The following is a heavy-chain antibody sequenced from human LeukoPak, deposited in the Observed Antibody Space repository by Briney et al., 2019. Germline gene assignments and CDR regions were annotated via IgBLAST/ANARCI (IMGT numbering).Heavy chain of an antibody. V-gene: IGHV3-64D*09. CDR3: VKDVCSGGSCYWGS. CDR2: ICSNGGST. D-gene: IGHD2-15*01. CDR1: GFTFSSYA. Sequence: GGSLRLSCSASGFTFSSYAMHWVRQAPGKGLEYVSAICSNGGSTYYADSVKGRFTISRDNSKNTLYLQMSSVRAEDTAVYYCVKDVCSGGSCYWGSWGQGTLVTVSS. J-gene: IGHJ5*02.